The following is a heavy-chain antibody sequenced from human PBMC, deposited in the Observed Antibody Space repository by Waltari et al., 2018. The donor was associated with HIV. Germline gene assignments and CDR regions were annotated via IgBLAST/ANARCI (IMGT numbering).Heavy chain of an antibody. Sequence: QVQVVQSGAEVKKPGASVKVSCQASGYTFSSHYMHWVRQAPGQGLEWMGIINPSGGSTSYAQKFQGRATMTRDTSTSTVYMELSSLRSEDTAVYYCARASISPRWFGSPGDYWGQGTLVTVSS. CDR1: GYTFSSHY. CDR3: ARASISPRWFGSPGDY. D-gene: IGHD3-10*01. J-gene: IGHJ4*02. V-gene: IGHV1-46*01. CDR2: INPSGGST.